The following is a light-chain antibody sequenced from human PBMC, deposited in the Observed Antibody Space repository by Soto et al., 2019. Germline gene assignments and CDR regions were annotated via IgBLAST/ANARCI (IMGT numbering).Light chain of an antibody. CDR1: QSVSSY. CDR2: DAS. Sequence: EIVLTQSPATLSFSPGERAALSCRASQSVSSYLAWYQQKPGQAPRLLIYDASKRAPDIPARFPGSGSGTDFTVTISSLEPEDFAVYFGQQRSNWPSTFGGRTKVEI. CDR3: QQRSNWPST. V-gene: IGKV3-11*01. J-gene: IGKJ4*01.